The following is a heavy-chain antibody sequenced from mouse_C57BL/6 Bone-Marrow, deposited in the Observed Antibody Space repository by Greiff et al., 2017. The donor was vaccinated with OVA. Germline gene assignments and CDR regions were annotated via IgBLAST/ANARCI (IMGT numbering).Heavy chain of an antibody. V-gene: IGHV1-42*01. J-gene: IGHJ3*01. D-gene: IGHD1-2*01. CDR2: INPSTGGT. Sequence: EVQLQQSGPELVKPGASVKISCKASGSSFTGYYMNWVKQSPEKSLEWIGEINPSTGGTTYNQKFEAKATLTVDKSSSTAYMQLKSLTSEDSAVYYCAREDYYGTPWFAYWGQGTLVTVSA. CDR3: AREDYYGTPWFAY. CDR1: GSSFTGYY.